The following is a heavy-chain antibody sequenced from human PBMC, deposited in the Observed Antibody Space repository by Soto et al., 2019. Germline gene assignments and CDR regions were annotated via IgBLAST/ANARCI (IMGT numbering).Heavy chain of an antibody. CDR2: IIPIFGTA. CDR3: ARDLYGNSRIGRFDP. V-gene: IGHV1-69*13. J-gene: IGHJ5*02. CDR1: GGTFSSYA. D-gene: IGHD6-13*01. Sequence: SVKVSCKASGGTFSSYAISWVRQAPGQGLEWMGGIIPIFGTANYAQKFQGRVTITADESTSTAYMELSSPRSEDTAVYYCARDLYGNSRIGRFDPWGQGTLVTVSS.